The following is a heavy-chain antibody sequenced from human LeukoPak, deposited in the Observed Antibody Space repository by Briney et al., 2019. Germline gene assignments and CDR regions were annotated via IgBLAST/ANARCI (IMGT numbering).Heavy chain of an antibody. D-gene: IGHD2-15*01. Sequence: PGGSLRLSCAASGFTFSTYAMSWVRQTPGKGLESVAAISGDNPGTYHANSVKGRFTISRDNSKNTLHLQMSGLRAEDTARYYCAKAPVGHCSGAFCYHFDSWGQGTLVTVSS. CDR1: GFTFSTYA. CDR2: ISGDNPGT. CDR3: AKAPVGHCSGAFCYHFDS. J-gene: IGHJ4*02. V-gene: IGHV3-23*01.